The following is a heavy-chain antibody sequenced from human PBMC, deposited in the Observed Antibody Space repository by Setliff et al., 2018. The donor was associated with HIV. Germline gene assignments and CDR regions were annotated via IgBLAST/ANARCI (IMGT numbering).Heavy chain of an antibody. Sequence: PGGSLRLSCFGTGFTFSNFWMSWVRQAPGKGLEWVANINQDGTKRYYMGSVKGRFTISRDNAKNSLYLQMTNVTAEDTAVYYCARDHPANYYDSSGYPLYYYYMDVWGKGTTVTVSS. D-gene: IGHD3-22*01. J-gene: IGHJ6*03. V-gene: IGHV3-7*03. CDR2: INQDGTKR. CDR3: ARDHPANYYDSSGYPLYYYYMDV. CDR1: GFTFSNFW.